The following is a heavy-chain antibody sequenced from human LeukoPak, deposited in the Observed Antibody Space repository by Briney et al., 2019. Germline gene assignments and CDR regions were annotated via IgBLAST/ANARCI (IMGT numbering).Heavy chain of an antibody. CDR1: GGSSRSGDYF. CDR2: IHYSGNT. Sequence: SETLSLTCAVSGGSSRSGDYFWSWIRQPPGKGLEWIGHIHYSGNTYYNPSLKSRVSISVDTSKNQFSLKLSSVTAADTAVYYCARRGRYYYDSSGYYGAFDIWGQGTMVTVSS. V-gene: IGHV4-30-4*01. D-gene: IGHD3-22*01. J-gene: IGHJ3*02. CDR3: ARRGRYYYDSSGYYGAFDI.